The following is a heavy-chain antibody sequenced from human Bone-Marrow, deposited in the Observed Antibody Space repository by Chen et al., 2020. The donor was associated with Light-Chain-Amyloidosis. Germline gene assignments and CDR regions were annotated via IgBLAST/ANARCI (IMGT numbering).Heavy chain of an antibody. D-gene: IGHD6-19*01. CDR3: ARYSSVWLPFDY. Sequence: QVQLVESGGGVVQPGGSLRLSCAASGFTFSSYDMHWVRQAPGKGREWVAFIRYDGCNKCYADSLKGRFTISRDNSTNTLYLPMTSLRAEDTAVYYCARYSSVWLPFDYWGQGTLVTVSS. CDR1: GFTFSSYD. CDR2: IRYDGCNK. J-gene: IGHJ4*02. V-gene: IGHV3-30*02.